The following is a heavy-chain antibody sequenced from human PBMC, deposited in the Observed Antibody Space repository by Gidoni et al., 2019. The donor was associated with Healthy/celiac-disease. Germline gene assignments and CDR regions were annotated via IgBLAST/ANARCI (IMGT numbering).Heavy chain of an antibody. J-gene: IGHJ3*02. D-gene: IGHD3-22*01. Sequence: QVQLQQWGAGLLKPSETLSLTCAVYGGSFSGYYWSWFRPPPGKGLEWIGEINHSGSTNYQPTLNRRVAISVDTSKNQFSLKMSSVTAADTGVYYCARRSRWSGLYSSGNYYGAGDAIDIWGQGTMVTVSS. V-gene: IGHV4-34*01. CDR2: INHSGST. CDR1: GGSFSGYY. CDR3: ARRSRWSGLYSSGNYYGAGDAIDI.